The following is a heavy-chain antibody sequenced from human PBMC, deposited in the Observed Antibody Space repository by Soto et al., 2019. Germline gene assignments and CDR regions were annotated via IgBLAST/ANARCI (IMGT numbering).Heavy chain of an antibody. CDR3: ARGDATKIVVTTYYAMDV. CDR2: IIPVFGTP. D-gene: IGHD3-22*01. CDR1: GGSLSNYG. Sequence: QVQLVQSGAEVKKPGSSVKVSCKASGGSLSNYGISWVRQAPGQGLEWMGAIIPVFGTPNYAQKFQDRVTXXPXESITTVYMEVRSLTSEDTAVYYCARGDATKIVVTTYYAMDVWGQGTTVTVSS. J-gene: IGHJ6*02. V-gene: IGHV1-69*05.